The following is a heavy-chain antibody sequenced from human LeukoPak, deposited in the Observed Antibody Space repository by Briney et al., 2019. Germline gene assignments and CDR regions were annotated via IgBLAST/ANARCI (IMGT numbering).Heavy chain of an antibody. CDR1: GFTFKSYA. D-gene: IGHD6-6*01. V-gene: IGHV3-64*05. CDR3: VKGLDYSSSQVDS. CDR2: INTNGANT. Sequence: GGSLRLSCSASGFTFKSYAMHWVRQAPGKGLEYVSSINTNGANTYYADSVKGRFTISRDNSRNTVYVQMNSLTPEDTAVYYCVKGLDYSSSQVDSWGQGTLDTVSS. J-gene: IGHJ4*02.